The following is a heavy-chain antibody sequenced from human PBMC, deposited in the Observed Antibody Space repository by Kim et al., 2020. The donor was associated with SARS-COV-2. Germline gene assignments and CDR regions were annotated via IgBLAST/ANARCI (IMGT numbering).Heavy chain of an antibody. CDR1: RFTFSTYS. Sequence: GGSLRLSCTASRFTFSTYSMNWVRQAPGKGLEWVSSISGSSNYIYYADSLKGRFTISRDNAKNSLYLQMNSLRAEDTAVYYCARGRPEALAYSFDIWGQGTMVTVSS. V-gene: IGHV3-21*01. CDR3: ARGRPEALAYSFDI. CDR2: ISGSSNYI. D-gene: IGHD3-16*01. J-gene: IGHJ3*02.